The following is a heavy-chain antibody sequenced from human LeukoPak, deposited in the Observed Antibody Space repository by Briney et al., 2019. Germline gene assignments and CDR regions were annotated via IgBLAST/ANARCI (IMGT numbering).Heavy chain of an antibody. CDR3: AAGYYYDSSGYQHYYGMDV. Sequence: SVKVSCKASGFTFTSSAMQWVRQARGQRLEWIGWTVVGSGNTNYAQKFQERVTITRDMSTSTAYMELSSLRSEDTAVYYCAAGYYYDSSGYQHYYGMDVWGQGTTVTVSS. CDR1: GFTFTSSA. V-gene: IGHV1-58*02. CDR2: TVVGSGNT. D-gene: IGHD3-22*01. J-gene: IGHJ6*02.